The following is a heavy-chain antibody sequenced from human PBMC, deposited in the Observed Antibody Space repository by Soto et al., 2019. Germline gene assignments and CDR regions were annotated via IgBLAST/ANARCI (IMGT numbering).Heavy chain of an antibody. CDR2: TYFRSKWYN. CDR1: GDSVSSNTAS. CDR3: AKGDNLGPKTGYAFDP. Sequence: SETLSLTCAISGDSVSSNTASWNWIRQYPSRGLEWLGRTYFRSKWYNDYAVSVKSRIIINPDTSNNQFSLQLNSVTPEDTAVYFCAKGDNLGPKTGYAFDPWGQGIMVTVSS. J-gene: IGHJ5*02. V-gene: IGHV6-1*01. D-gene: IGHD5-12*01.